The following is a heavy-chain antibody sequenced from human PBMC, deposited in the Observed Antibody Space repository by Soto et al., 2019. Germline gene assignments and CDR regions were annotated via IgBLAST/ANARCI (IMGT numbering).Heavy chain of an antibody. V-gene: IGHV4-39*02. CDR3: ARERRGGAAFDI. Sequence: PSETLSLTCAVSGVSIHNSHSFWGWIRQPPGKGLEFIANVYYSGGAHYNPSFKSRVTISVDTATNQVSLRMSSVTAADTAVYYCARERRGGAAFDIWGQGTMVTVSS. J-gene: IGHJ3*02. CDR1: GVSIHNSHSF. CDR2: VYYSGGA. D-gene: IGHD3-16*01.